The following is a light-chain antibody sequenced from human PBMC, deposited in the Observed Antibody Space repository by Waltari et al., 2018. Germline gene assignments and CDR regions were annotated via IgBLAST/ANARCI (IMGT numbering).Light chain of an antibody. J-gene: IGKJ1*01. V-gene: IGKV1-5*01. CDR3: QHYNSFSGA. CDR2: DAF. CDR1: QSISGW. Sequence: DIQMTQTPSTLSASVGDRVTITCRASQSISGWLAWYQQKPGKAPKLLIYDAFSLQSGVPSRFSGSGSGTEFTLTISSLQPDDFGTYYCQHYNSFSGAFGQGTKVEIK.